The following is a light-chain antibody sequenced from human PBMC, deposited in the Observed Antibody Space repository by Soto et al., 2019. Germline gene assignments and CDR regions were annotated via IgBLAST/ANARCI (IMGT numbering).Light chain of an antibody. Sequence: DIQMTQSPSSLSASVGDTVTITCRASQGISNYLAWYQQKPGQVPNLLIYAASTLQSGVPSRFSGSGSWTDFTLTISSLRPEDVATYYWQKYNNAPRTFGQGTKVEI. J-gene: IGKJ1*01. CDR3: QKYNNAPRT. CDR1: QGISNY. CDR2: AAS. V-gene: IGKV1-27*01.